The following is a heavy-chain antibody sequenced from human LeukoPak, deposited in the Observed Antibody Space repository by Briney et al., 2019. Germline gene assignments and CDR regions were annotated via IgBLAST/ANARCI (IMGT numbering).Heavy chain of an antibody. CDR1: GFIFSDHY. J-gene: IGHJ2*01. D-gene: IGHD5-24*01. Sequence: GGSLRLSCEASGFIFSDHYMDWVRQAPGKGLEWVSSISSSSSYIYYADSVKGRFTISRDNAKNSLYLQMNSLRAEDTAVYYRARAVLHSDGYSPRAWYFDLWGRGTLVTVSS. V-gene: IGHV3-21*01. CDR2: ISSSSSYI. CDR3: ARAVLHSDGYSPRAWYFDL.